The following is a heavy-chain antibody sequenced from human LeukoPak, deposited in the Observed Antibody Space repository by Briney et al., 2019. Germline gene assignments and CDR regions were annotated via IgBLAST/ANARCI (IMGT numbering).Heavy chain of an antibody. V-gene: IGHV4-34*01. J-gene: IGHJ4*02. D-gene: IGHD1-26*01. CDR2: INHSGST. Sequence: SETLSLTCAVYGGSFSGYYWSWIRQPPGKGLEWIGEINHSGSTNYIPSLKSRVTISVDTSKNQFSLKLSSVTAADTAVYYCARMSIVGARDWGQGTLVTVSS. CDR3: ARMSIVGARD. CDR1: GGSFSGYY.